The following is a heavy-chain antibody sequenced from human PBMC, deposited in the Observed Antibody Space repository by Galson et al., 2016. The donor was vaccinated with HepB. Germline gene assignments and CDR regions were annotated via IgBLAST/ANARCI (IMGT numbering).Heavy chain of an antibody. Sequence: SLRLSCAASGFTVGYDYMNWVRQAPGKGLEWVSVIYSGGNTYYADSVKGRFTISRDNSNNTVSLQMNSLRAEDTAVYYCAREERYYDFWSGYFNYWGQGALVTVAS. CDR3: AREERYYDFWSGYFNY. V-gene: IGHV3-66*01. CDR2: IYSGGNT. J-gene: IGHJ4*02. CDR1: GFTVGYDY. D-gene: IGHD3-3*01.